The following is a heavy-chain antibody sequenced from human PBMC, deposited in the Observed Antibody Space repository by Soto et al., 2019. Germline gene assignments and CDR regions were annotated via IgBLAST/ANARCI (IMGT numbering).Heavy chain of an antibody. Sequence: GGSLRLSCTTSGFTFSTYGMHWVLQAPCKGLEWVAIIWYDGSNKYYADSVKGRFTISRDNSKNTLYLQMNSLRAEDTALYYCARADCTGSFCYSWTFNNGAEFWGQGTTVNLSS. V-gene: IGHV3-33*08. CDR1: GFTFSTYG. CDR2: IWYDGSNK. CDR3: ARADCTGSFCYSWTFNNGAEF. D-gene: IGHD2-8*02. J-gene: IGHJ6*01.